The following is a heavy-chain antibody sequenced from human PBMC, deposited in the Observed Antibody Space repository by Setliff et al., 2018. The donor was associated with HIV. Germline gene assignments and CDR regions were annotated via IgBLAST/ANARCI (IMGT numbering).Heavy chain of an antibody. CDR2: VDPEDGET. CDR1: GYTFTDYY. V-gene: IGHV1-69-2*01. Sequence: ASVKVSCKVSGYTFTDYYMHWVQQAPGKGLEWMGLVDPEDGETIYAERFQGRVTITADTSTDTAYMELSSLRSGDTAVYYCATGGGSETYYYDSSGYNYWGQGTLVTVSS. J-gene: IGHJ4*02. D-gene: IGHD3-22*01. CDR3: ATGGGSETYYYDSSGYNY.